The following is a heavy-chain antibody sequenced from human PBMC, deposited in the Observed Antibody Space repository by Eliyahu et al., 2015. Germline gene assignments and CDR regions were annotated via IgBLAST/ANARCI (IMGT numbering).Heavy chain of an antibody. CDR3: AHSPLRHDGFDF. CDR2: IYWDDDK. V-gene: IGHV2-5*02. CDR1: GFSLTANGVA. J-gene: IGHJ3*01. Sequence: QITLKESGPMLVKPTQTLTLTCTVSGFSLTANGVAVAWIRQPPGKALEWLALIYWDDDKRYSPSLKSRLTISKDTSRNHVVLTVTDVDPVDTATYFCAHSPLRHDGFDFWGQGTVVTVSS.